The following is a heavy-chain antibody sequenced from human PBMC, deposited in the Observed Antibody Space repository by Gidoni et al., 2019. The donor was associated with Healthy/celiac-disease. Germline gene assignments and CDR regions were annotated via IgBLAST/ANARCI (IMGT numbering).Heavy chain of an antibody. V-gene: IGHV3-23*01. CDR2: ISGSGGST. CDR1: GLTFSSYA. D-gene: IGHD1-1*01. CDR3: AKADALDFY. Sequence: VQLFESGGGLVQPRGSLSLSCAPAGLTFSSYAMSWVRQAPGKGLEWVSAISGSGGSTYYADSVKGRFTISRDNSKNTLYLQMNSLRAEDTAVYYCAKADALDFYWGQGTLVTVSS. J-gene: IGHJ4*02.